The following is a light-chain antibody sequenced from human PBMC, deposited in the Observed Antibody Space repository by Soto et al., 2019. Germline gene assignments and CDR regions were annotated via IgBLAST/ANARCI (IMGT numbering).Light chain of an antibody. Sequence: DIQMTQYPSSVSASVGDRVTITCRASQDINSWLGWYQQKPGLAPKLLIYAASTLESGVPSRFSATVSGTEFSLTITSLQPEDFATYYCQQLFDSPITFGQGTRLEI. V-gene: IGKV1-12*01. CDR2: AAS. CDR3: QQLFDSPIT. CDR1: QDINSW. J-gene: IGKJ5*01.